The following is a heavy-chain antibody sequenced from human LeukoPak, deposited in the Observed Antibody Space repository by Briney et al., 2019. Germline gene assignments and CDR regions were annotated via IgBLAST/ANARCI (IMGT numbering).Heavy chain of an antibody. J-gene: IGHJ4*02. CDR2: ISSSSSYI. V-gene: IGHV3-21*01. D-gene: IGHD3-22*01. CDR1: GFTFSSYS. Sequence: GGSLRLSCAASGFTFSSYSMNWVRQAPGKGLEWVSSISSSSSYIYYADSVKGRFTISRDNAKKSLYLQMNSLRAEDTAVYYCARDYYDSSGYYSPDYWGQGTLVTVSS. CDR3: ARDYYDSSGYYSPDY.